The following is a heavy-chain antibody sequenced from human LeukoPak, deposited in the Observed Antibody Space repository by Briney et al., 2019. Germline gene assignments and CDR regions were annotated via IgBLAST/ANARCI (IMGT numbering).Heavy chain of an antibody. D-gene: IGHD6-13*01. V-gene: IGHV3-21*01. J-gene: IGHJ6*03. Sequence: GGSLRLSCAASGFTFSIYSMNWVRQAPGKGLEWVSSISSTSIYTYYADSVRGRFTISRDNAEKSLYLQINSLGVEDTAVYSCARVAAGAEAHTLHYHYMDVWGKGTTVTVSS. CDR1: GFTFSIYS. CDR3: ARVAAGAEAHTLHYHYMDV. CDR2: ISSTSIYT.